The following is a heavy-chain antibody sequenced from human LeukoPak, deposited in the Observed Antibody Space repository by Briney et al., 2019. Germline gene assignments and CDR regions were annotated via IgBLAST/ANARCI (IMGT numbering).Heavy chain of an antibody. V-gene: IGHV1-2*02. CDR3: ARSTLIMIRGVVDY. CDR2: INPQRGST. Sequence: GASVKVSCKTSGYTFTDHYIHWIRQTPRGGLEWLGWINPQRGSTDSSQKFQGRLTMTRDTSINTAYTELFSLTSDDTAIYYCARSTLIMIRGVVDYWGQGSLVAVSS. D-gene: IGHD3-10*01. J-gene: IGHJ4*02. CDR1: GYTFTDHY.